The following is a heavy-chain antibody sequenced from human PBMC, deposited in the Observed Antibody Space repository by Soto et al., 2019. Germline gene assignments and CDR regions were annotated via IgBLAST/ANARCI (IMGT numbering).Heavy chain of an antibody. CDR3: ARTLLDYYYYMDV. J-gene: IGHJ6*03. CDR1: GGSISSYY. V-gene: IGHV4-59*08. Sequence: SETLSHTCTVSGGSISSYYWSWIRQPPGKGLEWIGYIYYSGSTNYNPSLKSRVTISVDTSKNQFSLKLSSVTAADTAVYYCARTLLDYYYYMDVWGKGTTVTVSS. CDR2: IYYSGST. D-gene: IGHD3-3*01.